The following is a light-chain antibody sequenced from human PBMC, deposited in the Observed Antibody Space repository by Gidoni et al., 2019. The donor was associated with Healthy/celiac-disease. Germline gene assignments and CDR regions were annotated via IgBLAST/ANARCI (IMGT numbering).Light chain of an antibody. J-gene: IGKJ2*01. CDR1: QSVSSSY. CDR2: GAS. V-gene: IGKV3-20*01. CDR3: QQYGSSPNT. Sequence: EIVLTQSPGTLSLSPGERATLSCRASQSVSSSYLAWYQQKPGQAPRPRIYGASSRATGIPDRFSGSGSGTDFTLTISRLEPEDFAVYYCQQYGSSPNTFGQXTKLEIK.